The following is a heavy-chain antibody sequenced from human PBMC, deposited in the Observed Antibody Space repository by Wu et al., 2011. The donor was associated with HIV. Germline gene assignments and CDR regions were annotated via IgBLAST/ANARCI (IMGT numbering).Heavy chain of an antibody. CDR3: ARVRNWGREAFDI. CDR2: ITPIFGTV. D-gene: IGHD7-27*01. J-gene: IGHJ3*02. CDR1: GGTFSSYV. Sequence: QVQLVQSGAEVKKPGSSVKVSCKASGGTFSSYVISWVRQAPGQGLEWMGGITPIFGTVNYAQKFQGRVTITTDESTSTAYMELSSLRSEDTALYYCARVRNWGREAFDIWGQGTMVTGLF. V-gene: IGHV1-69*05.